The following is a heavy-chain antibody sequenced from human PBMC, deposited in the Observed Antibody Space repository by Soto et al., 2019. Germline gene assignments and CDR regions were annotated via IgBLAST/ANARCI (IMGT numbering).Heavy chain of an antibody. Sequence: SETLSLTCTVSGGSISSYYWSWIRQPPGKGLEWIGYIYNSGSTNYNPSLKSRVTISVDTSKNQLSLKLSSVTAADTAVYYCAREARSSFDYWGQGTLVTVSS. CDR2: IYNSGST. V-gene: IGHV4-4*08. CDR3: AREARSSFDY. CDR1: GGSISSYY. J-gene: IGHJ4*02.